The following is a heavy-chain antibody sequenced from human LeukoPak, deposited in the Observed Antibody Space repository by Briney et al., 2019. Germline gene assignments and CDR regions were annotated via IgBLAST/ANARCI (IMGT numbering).Heavy chain of an antibody. J-gene: IGHJ4*02. V-gene: IGHV3-30-3*01. D-gene: IGHD3-22*01. CDR2: ISYDESNK. CDR1: GFTFSSYT. CDR3: AKDLNDSSGLFDY. Sequence: GGSLRLSCAASGFTFSSYTMHWVRQAPGKGLEWVAVISYDESNKYYADSVKGRFTISRDNSKNTLYLQMNSLRAEDTAVYYCAKDLNDSSGLFDYWGQGTLVTVSS.